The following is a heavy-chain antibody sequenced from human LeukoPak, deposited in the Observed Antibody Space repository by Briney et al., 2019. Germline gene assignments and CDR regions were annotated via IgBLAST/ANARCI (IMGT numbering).Heavy chain of an antibody. V-gene: IGHV4-34*01. D-gene: IGHD2-2*01. CDR3: ARGWASSAPEYFQH. CDR1: GGSFSGYY. Sequence: PSETLSLTCAVYGGSFSGYYWSWIRQPPGKGLEWIGEINHSGSTNYNPSLKSRVTISVDTSKNQFSLKLSSVTAADTAVYYCARGWASSAPEYFQHWGQGTLVTVSS. J-gene: IGHJ1*01. CDR2: INHSGST.